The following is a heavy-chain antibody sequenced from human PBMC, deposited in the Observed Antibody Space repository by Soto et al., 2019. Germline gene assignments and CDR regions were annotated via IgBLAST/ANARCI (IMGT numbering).Heavy chain of an antibody. CDR2: INHSGST. J-gene: IGHJ4*02. Sequence: LSLTCSVYGGSFSGYYWSWIRQPPGKGLEWIGEINHSGSTNYNPTLKSRVTISVDTSKNQFSLKLSSVTAADTAVYYCARDRGIAVAGRCDYWGQGTLVTVSS. CDR1: GGSFSGYY. CDR3: ARDRGIAVAGRCDY. V-gene: IGHV4-34*01. D-gene: IGHD6-19*01.